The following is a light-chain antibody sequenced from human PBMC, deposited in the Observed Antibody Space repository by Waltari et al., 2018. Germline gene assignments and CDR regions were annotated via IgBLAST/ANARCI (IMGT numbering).Light chain of an antibody. Sequence: DVQLTHSPSTLSASVGDRVTITCRASESVKNNLAWYQHQPGKAPKVLVHKASRLESGVPSRFSGSGYGTEFTLTISILEPDDFATYYCHQYNTLPLTFGGGTKVEIK. CDR3: HQYNTLPLT. CDR1: ESVKNN. J-gene: IGKJ4*01. V-gene: IGKV1-5*03. CDR2: KAS.